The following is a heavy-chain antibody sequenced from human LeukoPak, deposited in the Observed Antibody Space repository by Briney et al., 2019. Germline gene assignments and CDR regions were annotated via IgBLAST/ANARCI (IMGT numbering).Heavy chain of an antibody. Sequence: SETLSLTCTVSGASVSSHYWTWVRQPPGKGLEWIGYIYHAGTTNYNPSLQSRLTMSLDASQNQFSLRLSSVTAADTAVYYCARENYDFWRGYYSSDNSYYLDVWGKGTTVIVSS. D-gene: IGHD3-3*01. CDR1: GASVSSHY. J-gene: IGHJ6*03. V-gene: IGHV4-59*02. CDR3: ARENYDFWRGYYSSDNSYYLDV. CDR2: IYHAGTT.